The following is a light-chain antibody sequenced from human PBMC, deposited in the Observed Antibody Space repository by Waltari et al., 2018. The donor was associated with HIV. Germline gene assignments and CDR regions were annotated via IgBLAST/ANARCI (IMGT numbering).Light chain of an antibody. CDR3: PHYYPYPWT. Sequence: EIQMTQSPSTLSAFVGDRVTITCRASQSIKTWLAWYQQKPGKAPKLLIYKAFTLEIGVPARFSGSGSGTEFTLTISSLQPDDFATYYCPHYYPYPWTFGQGTKVEIK. V-gene: IGKV1-5*03. CDR1: QSIKTW. J-gene: IGKJ1*01. CDR2: KAF.